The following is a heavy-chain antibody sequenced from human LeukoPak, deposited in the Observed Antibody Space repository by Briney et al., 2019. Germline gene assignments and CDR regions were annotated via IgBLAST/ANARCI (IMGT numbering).Heavy chain of an antibody. Sequence: PSETLSLTCTVSGASISSSDSYWSWIRQPPGKGLEWIGSIYRRGSTSYNPSLKSRVTVSEDVSKNHFSLRLSSVTAADTAVYYCARHVQDLGIKVWGQGTTVTVSS. J-gene: IGHJ6*02. CDR1: GASISSSDSY. V-gene: IGHV4-39*01. CDR3: ARHVQDLGIKV. CDR2: IYRRGST.